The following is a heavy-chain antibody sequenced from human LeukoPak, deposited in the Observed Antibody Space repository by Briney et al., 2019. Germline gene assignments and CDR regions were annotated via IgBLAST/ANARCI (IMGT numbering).Heavy chain of an antibody. D-gene: IGHD1-1*01. Sequence: SETLSLTCTVSGGSISSYYWSWIRLPPGKGLEWIGYIYYSGSTNYNPSLKSRVTISVDTSKNQFSLKLSSVTAADTAVYYCARGVRSQLYGMDVWGQGTTVTVSS. CDR1: GGSISSYY. V-gene: IGHV4-59*01. J-gene: IGHJ6*02. CDR2: IYYSGST. CDR3: ARGVRSQLYGMDV.